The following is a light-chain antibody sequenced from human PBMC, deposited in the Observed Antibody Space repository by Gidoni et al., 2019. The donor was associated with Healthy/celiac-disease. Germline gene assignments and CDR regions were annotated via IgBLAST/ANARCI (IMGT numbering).Light chain of an antibody. CDR1: QSVSSY. CDR2: DAS. J-gene: IGKJ4*01. CDR3: QQRSNWPLT. Sequence: IVLTQSPATLSLSPGARATLSCRASQSVSSYLAWYQQKPGQAPRLLIYDASNSATGIPARCSGRGSGTDFTLTISSLEPEDFAVYHCQQRSNWPLTFGGGTKVEIK. V-gene: IGKV3-11*01.